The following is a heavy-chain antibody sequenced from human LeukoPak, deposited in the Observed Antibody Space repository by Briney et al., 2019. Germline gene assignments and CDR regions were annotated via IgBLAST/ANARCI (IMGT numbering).Heavy chain of an antibody. CDR3: AKASTVPYNWFDP. D-gene: IGHD4-11*01. Sequence: SVKVSCKASGGTFSSYTISWVRQAPGQGLEWMGRIIPILGIANYAQKFQGRVTITADKSTSTAYMELSSLRSEDTAVYYCAKASTVPYNWFDPWGQGTLVTVSS. CDR1: GGTFSSYT. CDR2: IIPILGIA. J-gene: IGHJ5*02. V-gene: IGHV1-69*02.